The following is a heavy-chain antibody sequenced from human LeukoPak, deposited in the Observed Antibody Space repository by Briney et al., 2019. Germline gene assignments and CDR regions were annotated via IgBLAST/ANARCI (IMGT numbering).Heavy chain of an antibody. D-gene: IGHD3-22*01. CDR1: GGSITSYH. CDR3: ARDRRGYYDSSGYLDS. CDR2: IYYSGST. V-gene: IGHV4-59*01. Sequence: SETLSLTCTVSGGSITSYHYSWIRQPPGKGLEWIGYIYYSGSTNYNPSLKSRVTISVDTSKNQFSLKLNSVTAADTAVYYCARDRRGYYDSSGYLDSWGQGTLVTVSS. J-gene: IGHJ4*02.